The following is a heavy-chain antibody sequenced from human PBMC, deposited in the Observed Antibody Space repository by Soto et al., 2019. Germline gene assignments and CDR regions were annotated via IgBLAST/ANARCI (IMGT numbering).Heavy chain of an antibody. V-gene: IGHV5-51*01. CDR1: GYSFTSYW. D-gene: IGHD2-2*02. CDR3: ARRGYCSSTSCYTDYYGMDV. J-gene: IGHJ6*02. Sequence: GESLKISCKGSGYSFTSYWIGWVRQMPGKGLEWMGIIYPGDSDTRYSPSFQGQVTISADKSISTAYLQWSSLKASDTAMYYCARRGYCSSTSCYTDYYGMDVWGQGTTVIVSS. CDR2: IYPGDSDT.